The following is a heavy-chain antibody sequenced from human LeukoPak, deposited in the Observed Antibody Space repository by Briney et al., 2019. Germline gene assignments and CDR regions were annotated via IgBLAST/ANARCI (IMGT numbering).Heavy chain of an antibody. V-gene: IGHV3-74*01. J-gene: IGHJ5*02. CDR3: AKDYYDSSGENWFDP. D-gene: IGHD3-22*01. CDR2: INGDGRNI. Sequence: GGSLRLSCVASGFTFSSYWMHWVRQDPRKGLVWVSRINGDGRNINYADSVRGRFTISRDNSKNTLYLQMNSLRAEDTAVYYCAKDYYDSSGENWFDPWGQGTLVTVSS. CDR1: GFTFSSYW.